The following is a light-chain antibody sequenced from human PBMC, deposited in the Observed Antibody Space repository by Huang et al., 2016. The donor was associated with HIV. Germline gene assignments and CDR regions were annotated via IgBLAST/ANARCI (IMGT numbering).Light chain of an antibody. CDR3: QQSSNWPPIYT. J-gene: IGKJ2*01. Sequence: EVVMTQSPDTLSVSPRERATVSCNTSQRINNNLAWYQQKPGQAPRLLIYRTSTRATGVPARFSGGGSGTEFTLTISSLQSEDFGIYYCQQSSNWPPIYTFGQGTKLEI. CDR1: QRINNN. CDR2: RTS. V-gene: IGKV3-15*01.